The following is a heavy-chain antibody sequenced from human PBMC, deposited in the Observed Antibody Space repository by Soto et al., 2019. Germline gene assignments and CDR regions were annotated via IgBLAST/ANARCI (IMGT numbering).Heavy chain of an antibody. CDR2: IYYSGST. Sequence: SETLSLTCTVSGGSISSYYWSWIRQPPGKGLEWIGYIYYSGSTNYNPSLKSRVTISVDTSKNQFSLKLSSVTAADTAVYYCARVFVAAAIGGDYFDYWGQGTLVTVSS. V-gene: IGHV4-59*12. J-gene: IGHJ4*02. CDR3: ARVFVAAAIGGDYFDY. CDR1: GGSISSYY. D-gene: IGHD6-13*01.